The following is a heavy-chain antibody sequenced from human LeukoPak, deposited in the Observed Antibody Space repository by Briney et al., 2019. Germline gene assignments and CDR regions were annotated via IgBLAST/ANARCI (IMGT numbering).Heavy chain of an antibody. CDR3: ARSEYSSTWYGDYYYYYMDV. CDR2: INTDGSST. Sequence: GGSLRLSCAASGFTFSTFWMHWVRQAPGEGLVWVSRINTDGSSTIYADSVKGRFTISRDNAKNTLYLQMNSLRAEDTAVYYCARSEYSSTWYGDYYYYYMDVWGKGTTVTVSS. V-gene: IGHV3-74*01. CDR1: GFTFSTFW. D-gene: IGHD6-13*01. J-gene: IGHJ6*03.